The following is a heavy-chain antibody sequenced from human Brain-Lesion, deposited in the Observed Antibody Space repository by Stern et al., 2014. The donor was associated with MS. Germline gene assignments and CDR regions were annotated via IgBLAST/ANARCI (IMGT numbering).Heavy chain of an antibody. D-gene: IGHD1-14*01. CDR1: GFTFDDYA. CDR2: ISWNSGTI. J-gene: IGHJ4*02. Sequence: QLVESGGDLVQPGRSLRLSCAAFGFTFDDYAMHLVRQGPGKGLEWVAGISWNSGTIGYADSVKGRFTTSRDNAYSSLYLQMNSLRPEDTALYYCARDITGSSAYFAYWGQGTLVTVSS. CDR3: ARDITGSSAYFAY. V-gene: IGHV3-9*01.